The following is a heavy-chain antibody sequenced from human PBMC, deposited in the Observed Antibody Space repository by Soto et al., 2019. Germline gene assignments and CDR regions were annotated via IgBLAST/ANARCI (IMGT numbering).Heavy chain of an antibody. D-gene: IGHD6-13*01. CDR1: GFTFSSYS. V-gene: IGHV3-48*01. J-gene: IGHJ6*02. CDR3: ARGEVGIAASGTSYYYYGMDV. CDR2: ISSSSSTI. Sequence: GGSLRLSCAASGFTFSSYSMNWVRQAPGKGLEWVSYISSSSSTIYYADSVKGRFTISRDNAKNSLYLQMNSLRAEDTAVYYCARGEVGIAASGTSYYYYGMDVWGQGTTVTVSS.